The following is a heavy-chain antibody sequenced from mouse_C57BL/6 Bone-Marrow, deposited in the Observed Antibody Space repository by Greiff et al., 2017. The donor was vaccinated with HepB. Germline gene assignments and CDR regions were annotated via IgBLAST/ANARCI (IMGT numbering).Heavy chain of an antibody. CDR3: ARLYYGNPFAY. CDR1: GYTFTSYG. CDR2: IYIGNGYT. J-gene: IGHJ3*01. V-gene: IGHV1-58*01. Sequence: VQLQQSGAELVRPGSSVKMSCKTSGYTFTSYGINWVKQRPGQGLEWIGYIYIGNGYTDYNEKFKGKATLTSDASSSTAYMQLSSLTSEDSAIYFCARLYYGNPFAYWGQGTLVTVSA. D-gene: IGHD2-1*01.